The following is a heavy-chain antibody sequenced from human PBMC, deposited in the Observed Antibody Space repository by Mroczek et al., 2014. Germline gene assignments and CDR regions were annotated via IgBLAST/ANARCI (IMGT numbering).Heavy chain of an antibody. J-gene: IGHJ3*02. CDR2: IYTSGST. CDR1: GGSISSGSYY. Sequence: QVQLQQSGPGLVKPSQTLSLTCTVSGGSISSGSYYWSWIRQPAGKGLEWIGRIYTSGSTNYNPSLKSRVTISVDTSKNQFSLKLSSVTAADTAVYYCARASRTYYYDSSGYYGDAFDIWAKGQWSPSLQ. D-gene: IGHD3-22*01. V-gene: IGHV4-61*02. CDR3: ARASRTYYYDSSGYYGDAFDI.